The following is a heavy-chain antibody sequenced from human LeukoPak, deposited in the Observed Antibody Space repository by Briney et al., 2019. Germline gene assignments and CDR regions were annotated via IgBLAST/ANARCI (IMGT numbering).Heavy chain of an antibody. CDR2: ISSSSSYI. J-gene: IGHJ4*02. D-gene: IGHD2-2*01. CDR1: GFTFSSYS. Sequence: GGSLRLSCAASGFTFSSYSMNWVRQAPGKGLEWVSSISSSSSYIYYADSVKGRFTISRDNAKNSLYLQMNSLRAEDTAVYYCARGATMNIVVVPAASDYWGQGTLVTVSS. CDR3: ARGATMNIVVVPAASDY. V-gene: IGHV3-21*01.